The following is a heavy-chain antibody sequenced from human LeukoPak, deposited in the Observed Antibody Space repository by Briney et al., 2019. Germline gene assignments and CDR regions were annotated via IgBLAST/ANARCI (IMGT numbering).Heavy chain of an antibody. J-gene: IGHJ4*02. V-gene: IGHV3-7*05. CDR2: IKQDGSEK. CDR3: STWDSGL. Sequence: PGGSLRLSCAASGFTFSSNWMSWVRQAPGKGLEWVANIKQDGSEKNHVDSAKGRFIIPRDNAKNSLYLQMNSLKTEDTGLYYCSTWDSGLWGQGTLVTVSS. D-gene: IGHD3-10*01. CDR1: GFTFSSNW.